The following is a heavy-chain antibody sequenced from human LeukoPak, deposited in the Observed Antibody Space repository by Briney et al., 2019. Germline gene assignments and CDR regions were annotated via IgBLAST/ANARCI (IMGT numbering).Heavy chain of an antibody. CDR1: GFTFSSYW. V-gene: IGHV3-7*01. J-gene: IGHJ4*02. D-gene: IGHD2/OR15-2a*01. CDR2: IKEDGSEK. Sequence: DPGGSLRLSCAASGFTFSSYWMSWVRQAPGRGLEWVANIKEDGSEKYYVDSVKGRFTISRDNAKNSLNLQMNSLRAEDTAVYFCARDGNGFYYWGQGTLVTVSS. CDR3: ARDGNGFYY.